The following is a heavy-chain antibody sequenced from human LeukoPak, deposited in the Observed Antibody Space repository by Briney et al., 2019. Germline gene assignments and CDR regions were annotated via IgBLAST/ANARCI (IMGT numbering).Heavy chain of an antibody. CDR2: FIPILNTP. J-gene: IGHJ3*02. V-gene: IGHV1-69*05. Sequence: GASVKVSCKASGGTFGTFAITWVRQAPGQGLEWMGTFIPILNTPNYAQKFQARLSITTDYSTGTAYMELSSLRSDDTAVYYCAGELPRDAFDIWGQGTKVTVSS. CDR3: AGELPRDAFDI. CDR1: GGTFGTFA.